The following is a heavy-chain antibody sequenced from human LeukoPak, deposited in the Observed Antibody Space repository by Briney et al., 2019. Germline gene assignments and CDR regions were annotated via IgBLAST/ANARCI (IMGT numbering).Heavy chain of an antibody. CDR3: ASVPTGELLPEGPFDY. Sequence: ASVKVSCKASGYTFTGYYMHWVRQAPGQGRDWMGWINPNSGGTNYAQKFQGGVTMTRDTSISTAYMELSRLRSDDTAVYYCASVPTGELLPEGPFDYWGQGTLVTVSS. J-gene: IGHJ4*02. CDR1: GYTFTGYY. CDR2: INPNSGGT. D-gene: IGHD1-26*01. V-gene: IGHV1-2*02.